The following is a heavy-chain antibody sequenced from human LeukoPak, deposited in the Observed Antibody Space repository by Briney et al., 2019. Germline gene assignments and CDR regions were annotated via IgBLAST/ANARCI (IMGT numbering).Heavy chain of an antibody. CDR2: IHYSGST. CDR3: ARIAAAGGTPLWCFDL. V-gene: IGHV4-59*01. Sequence: KPSETLSLTCTVSGGSNSSYYWSWIRQPPGKGLEWIGYIHYSGSTNHNPSLKSRVTISLDTPKNQFSLKLSSVTAADTAVYYCARIAAAGGTPLWCFDLWGRGTLVTVSS. CDR1: GGSNSSYY. D-gene: IGHD6-13*01. J-gene: IGHJ2*01.